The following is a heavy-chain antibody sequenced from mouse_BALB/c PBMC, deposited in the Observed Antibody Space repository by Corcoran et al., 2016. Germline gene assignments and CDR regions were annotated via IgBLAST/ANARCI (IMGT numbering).Heavy chain of an antibody. CDR2: IDPENGNT. J-gene: IGHJ4*01. D-gene: IGHD2-1*01. CDR1: GFNIKDYY. V-gene: IGHV14-1*02. CDR3: AYYGNYAMDY. Sequence: EVQLQQSGAELVRPGALVKLSCKASGFNIKDYYMHWVKQRPEQGLEWIGWIDPENGNTIYDPKFQGKASITADTSSNTAYLQLSSLTSEDTAVYYCAYYGNYAMDYWGQEPQSPSPQ.